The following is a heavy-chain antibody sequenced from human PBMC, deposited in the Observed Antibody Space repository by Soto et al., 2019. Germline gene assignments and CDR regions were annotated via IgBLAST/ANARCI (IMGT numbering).Heavy chain of an antibody. CDR3: ARDSPSYCSGGSCYPPAFDY. CDR2: IYYSGST. V-gene: IGHV4-30-4*01. Sequence: QVQLQESGPGLVKPSQTLSLTCTVSGGSISSGDYYWSWIRQPPGKGLEWIGYIYYSGSTYYNPSLKSRVTISVDTSKHQFSLKLSSVTAADTAVYYCARDSPSYCSGGSCYPPAFDYWGQGTLVTVSS. D-gene: IGHD2-15*01. CDR1: GGSISSGDYY. J-gene: IGHJ4*02.